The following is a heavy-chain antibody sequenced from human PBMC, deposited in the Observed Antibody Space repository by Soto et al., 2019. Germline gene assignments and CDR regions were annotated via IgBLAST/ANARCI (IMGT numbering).Heavy chain of an antibody. Sequence: QVPLVQSGAEVKKPGSSVTVSCKASGGTFSSYAIHWVRQAPGQGLEWMGGIIPMYGPAKYAQRFQGRVTITADESTTTVDMELTSLTSQDTAGYYGARVTSMVRGVIDNWFDPWGHGTLVTVSS. V-gene: IGHV1-69*01. J-gene: IGHJ5*02. CDR1: GGTFSSYA. CDR2: IIPMYGPA. CDR3: ARVTSMVRGVIDNWFDP. D-gene: IGHD3-10*01.